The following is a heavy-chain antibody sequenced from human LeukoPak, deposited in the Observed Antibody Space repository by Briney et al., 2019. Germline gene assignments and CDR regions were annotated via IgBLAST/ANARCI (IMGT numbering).Heavy chain of an antibody. D-gene: IGHD3-10*01. Sequence: GGSLRLSCAASGFPFSSYSMNWVRQAPGKGLEWISYISTSSSDIYYADSVKGRFTIPRDNAKSSLYLQMNSLRVEDTAVYFCARDFLGESGAGGYWGQGTLVTVSS. V-gene: IGHV3-21*05. CDR3: ARDFLGESGAGGY. J-gene: IGHJ4*02. CDR2: ISTSSSDI. CDR1: GFPFSSYS.